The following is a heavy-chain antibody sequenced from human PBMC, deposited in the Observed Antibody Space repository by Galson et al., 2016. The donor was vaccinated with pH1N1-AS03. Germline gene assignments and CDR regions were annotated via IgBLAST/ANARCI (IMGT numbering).Heavy chain of an antibody. CDR1: GFTFGSFA. Sequence: SLRLSCAAPGFTFGSFAMSWVRQAPGKGLEWVSAISGSGNNTYYGDSVKGRLTISRDNFKNMLYLQMNSLRAEDTAVYYCAKDKGLGGGSCYQYWGQGTLVTVSS. CDR3: AKDKGLGGGSCYQY. CDR2: ISGSGNNT. V-gene: IGHV3-23*01. J-gene: IGHJ4*02. D-gene: IGHD2-15*01.